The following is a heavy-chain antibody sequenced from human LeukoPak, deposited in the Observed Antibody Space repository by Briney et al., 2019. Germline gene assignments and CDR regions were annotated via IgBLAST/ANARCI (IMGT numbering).Heavy chain of an antibody. CDR3: ARELWFANAPGSWLDP. Sequence: PSETLSLTCVVSGDSISSGAYSWSWIRQPPGKGLEWIGYIFHSGSTFYNPSLKSRAIISVDNSKNQFSLRLTAVTAADTAVYYCARELWFANAPGSWLDPWGQGTLVTVSS. D-gene: IGHD3-10*01. J-gene: IGHJ5*02. CDR1: GDSISSGAYS. CDR2: IFHSGST. V-gene: IGHV4-30-2*01.